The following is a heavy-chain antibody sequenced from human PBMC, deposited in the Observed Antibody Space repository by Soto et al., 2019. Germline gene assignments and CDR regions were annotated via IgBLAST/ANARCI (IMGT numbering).Heavy chain of an antibody. CDR3: TGGYCTGGTCYSGSFQH. V-gene: IGHV3-73*02. CDR2: IRSKANDYAT. CDR1: GFTFSGST. J-gene: IGHJ1*01. D-gene: IGHD2-15*01. Sequence: EVQLVQSGGGLVQPAWSLKLSCAASGFTFSGSTVHWVRQASGEGRQLVGRIRSKANDYATTYIASVTGRFTISRDDSRNTAYLQMRDLKTEATAVYYCTGGYCTGGTCYSGSFQHWGQGALVTVFS.